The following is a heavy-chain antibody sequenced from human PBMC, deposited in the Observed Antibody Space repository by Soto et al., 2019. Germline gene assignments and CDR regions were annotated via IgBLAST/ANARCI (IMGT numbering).Heavy chain of an antibody. J-gene: IGHJ3*02. V-gene: IGHV4-59*01. CDR2: IYYSGST. D-gene: IGHD3-22*01. CDR1: GGSISSYY. Sequence: SETLSLTCTVSGGSISSYYWSWIRQPPGKGLEWSGYIYYSGSTNYNPSLKSRVTIPVDTSKNQFSLKLSTVTAADTAVYYCARGGYYDSSGYSGDAFDIWGQGTMVTVSS. CDR3: ARGGYYDSSGYSGDAFDI.